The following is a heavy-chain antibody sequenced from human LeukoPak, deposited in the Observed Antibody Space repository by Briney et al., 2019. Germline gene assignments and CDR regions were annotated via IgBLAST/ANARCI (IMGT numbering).Heavy chain of an antibody. CDR3: AREQYGGKDY. Sequence: GGSLRVSCAASGFTFSNYWMSWVRQAPGKGLEWVANIKEDGSEKYYVDSVKGRFTISRDNAKNSVYLQMNSLRAEDTAVYYCAREQYGGKDYWGQGNLVTVSS. CDR2: IKEDGSEK. J-gene: IGHJ4*02. CDR1: GFTFSNYW. V-gene: IGHV3-7*05. D-gene: IGHD4-23*01.